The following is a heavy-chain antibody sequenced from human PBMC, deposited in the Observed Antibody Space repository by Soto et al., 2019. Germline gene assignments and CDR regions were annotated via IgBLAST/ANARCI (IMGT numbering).Heavy chain of an antibody. V-gene: IGHV3-23*01. D-gene: IGHD2-15*01. J-gene: IGHJ4*02. CDR3: AKRRGAGGHFDY. Sequence: DVQWLESGGGLVQPEGSLRLSCAASGFTFSSYAMGWVRQGPGKGLEWVAVVSIGGSTHYADSVRGRFTISRDNSKNTLSLQMNSLTAEDTAVYFCAKRRGAGGHFDYWGQGALDTVSS. CDR2: VSIGGST. CDR1: GFTFSSYA.